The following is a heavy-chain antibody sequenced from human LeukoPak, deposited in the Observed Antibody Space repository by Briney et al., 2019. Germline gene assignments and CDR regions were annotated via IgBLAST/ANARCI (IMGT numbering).Heavy chain of an antibody. V-gene: IGHV4-31*03. D-gene: IGHD5-12*01. Sequence: SETLPLTCTVSGDSISSGGYYWSWIRQHPGKGLEWIGNIYYSGSTFYNPSLKSRLTISVDTSKNQFSLKLSSVTAADTAVYYCARGADGYNSRPGVDYWGQGTLLTVSS. CDR2: IYYSGST. CDR1: GDSISSGGYY. CDR3: ARGADGYNSRPGVDY. J-gene: IGHJ4*02.